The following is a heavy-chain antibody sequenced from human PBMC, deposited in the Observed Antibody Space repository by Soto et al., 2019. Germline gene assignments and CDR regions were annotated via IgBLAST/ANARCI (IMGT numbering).Heavy chain of an antibody. CDR1: GFTFSSYW. Sequence: EVQLVESGGGLVQPGGSLRLSCAASGFTFSSYWIHWVRQAPGKGLAWVSRVDSGGSTTNYADSVKGRFTISRDNAKNTLYLQMNRLRDEDTAVYHCVRGAFHHYYLDSWGQGTLVTVSS. CDR2: VDSGGSTT. D-gene: IGHD2-21*01. V-gene: IGHV3-74*01. CDR3: VRGAFHHYYLDS. J-gene: IGHJ4*02.